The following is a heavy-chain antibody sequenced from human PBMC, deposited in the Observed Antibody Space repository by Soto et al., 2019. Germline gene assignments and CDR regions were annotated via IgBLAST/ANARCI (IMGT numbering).Heavy chain of an antibody. J-gene: IGHJ5*02. CDR3: AKDRIGGYQLLSVPPHGP. Sequence: QVQLVESGGGVVQPGRSLRLSCAASGFTFSSYGMHWVRQAPGKGLEWVAVISYDGSNKYYADSVKGRFTISRDNSKNKLYLQMNSLRAEDTAVYYCAKDRIGGYQLLSVPPHGPWGQGTLVTVSS. CDR2: ISYDGSNK. V-gene: IGHV3-30*18. CDR1: GFTFSSYG. D-gene: IGHD2-2*01.